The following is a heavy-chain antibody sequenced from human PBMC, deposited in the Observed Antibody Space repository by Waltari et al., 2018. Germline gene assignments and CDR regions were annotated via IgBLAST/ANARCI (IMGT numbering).Heavy chain of an antibody. CDR1: GFTFSSYT. J-gene: IGHJ5*02. V-gene: IGHV1-69*09. Sequence: VQLLESGGGLVQPGGSLRLSCAASGFTFSSYTISWVRQAPGQGLEWMGRIIPILGIANYAQKFQGRVTITADKSTSTAYMELSSLRSEDTAVYYCARDGEVVTGSWGQGTLVTVSS. CDR3: ARDGEVVTGS. D-gene: IGHD2-21*02. CDR2: IIPILGIA.